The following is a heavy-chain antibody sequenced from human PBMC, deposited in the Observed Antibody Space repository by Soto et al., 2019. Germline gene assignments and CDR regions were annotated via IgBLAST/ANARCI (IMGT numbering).Heavy chain of an antibody. Sequence: ASVKVSCKASGYTFTGYYMHWVRQAPGQGLEWMGWINPNSGGTNYAQKFQCWVTMTRDTSISTAYMELSRLRSDDTAVYYCARELEYYDSSGHGAFDIWGQGTMVTVSS. V-gene: IGHV1-2*04. D-gene: IGHD3-22*01. J-gene: IGHJ3*02. CDR1: GYTFTGYY. CDR3: ARELEYYDSSGHGAFDI. CDR2: INPNSGGT.